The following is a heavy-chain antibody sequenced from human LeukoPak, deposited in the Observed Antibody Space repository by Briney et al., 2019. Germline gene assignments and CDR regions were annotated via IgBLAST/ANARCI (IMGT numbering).Heavy chain of an antibody. CDR1: GGFNSRSNYY. J-gene: IGHJ4*02. V-gene: IGHV4-39*01. Sequence: SETLSLTCTFSGGFNSRSNYYWGWIRQPPGKGLEWIGSIYYSGNTYYNPSLKSRVTISVDTSKNQFSLKLSSVTAADRAVYSGARRTGSGWYFDYWGQGTLVTVSS. D-gene: IGHD6-19*01. CDR3: ARRTGSGWYFDY. CDR2: IYYSGNT.